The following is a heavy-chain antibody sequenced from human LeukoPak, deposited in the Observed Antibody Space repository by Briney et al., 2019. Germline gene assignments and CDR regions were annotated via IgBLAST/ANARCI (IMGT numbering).Heavy chain of an antibody. CDR1: GFTFSSYSMN. Sequence: GSLRLSCAASGFTFSSYSMNWVRQPPEKGLEWIGTIYYSGKTFYNPFLKSRVTISIDTSKNQFSLNLNSVTAADTSVYYCSRHEHKVVAGDTWGQGILVTVSS. J-gene: IGHJ5*02. CDR2: IYYSGKT. CDR3: SRHEHKVVAGDT. D-gene: IGHD6-19*01. V-gene: IGHV4-39*01.